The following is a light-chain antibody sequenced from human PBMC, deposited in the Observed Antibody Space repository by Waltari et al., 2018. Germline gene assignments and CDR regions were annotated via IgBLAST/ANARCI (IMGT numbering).Light chain of an antibody. CDR3: QQSYSTPMVT. V-gene: IGKV1-39*01. CDR2: AAS. J-gene: IGKJ3*01. Sequence: DIQMTQSPSSLSESAGDRVTITCRASQSISSYLNWYQQKPGKAPKLLIYAASSLQSGVPSRFSGSGSGTDFTLTISSLQPEDFATYYCQQSYSTPMVTFGPGTKVDIK. CDR1: QSISSY.